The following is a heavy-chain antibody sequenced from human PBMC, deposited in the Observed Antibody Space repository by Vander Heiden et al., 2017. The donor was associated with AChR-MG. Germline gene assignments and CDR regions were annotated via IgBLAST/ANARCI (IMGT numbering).Heavy chain of an antibody. J-gene: IGHJ6*03. D-gene: IGHD2-15*01. CDR1: GGSISSGGYY. CDR3: ARAPRVLDCSGGSCSVYYMDV. CDR2: IYYSGST. V-gene: IGHV4-31*03. Sequence: QVQLQESGPGLVKPSQTLSLTCTVSGGSISSGGYYWSGIRQHPGKGLEWIGCIYYSGSTYYNPSLKSRVTISVDTSKNQFSLKLSSVTAADTAVYYCARAPRVLDCSGGSCSVYYMDVWGKGTTVTVSS.